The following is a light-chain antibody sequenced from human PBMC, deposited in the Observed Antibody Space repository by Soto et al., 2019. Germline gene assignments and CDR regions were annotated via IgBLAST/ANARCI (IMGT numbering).Light chain of an antibody. J-gene: IGKJ1*01. Sequence: DIQMTQSPSTLSASVGDRVTITCRASQSISSSLAWYQQKPGKXXXXXXXXXSSLESATPSRFSGSGSGTESTLTISSLQPDDFATYYCQQYNSYPWTFGQGTKV. CDR3: QQYNSYPWT. CDR1: QSISSS. V-gene: IGKV1-5*03. CDR2: XXS.